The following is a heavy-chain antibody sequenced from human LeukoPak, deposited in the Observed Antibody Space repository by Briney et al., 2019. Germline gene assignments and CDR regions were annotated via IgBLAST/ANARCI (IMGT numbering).Heavy chain of an antibody. CDR1: GGSLSSGGYY. CDR2: IYYSGST. CDR3: AREFITSNWFDP. Sequence: SETLSLTCTVSGGSLSSGGYYCSWIRQHPGKGLEWTGYIYYSGSTYYNPSLKTRATLSVDTTKNQFSLKLNSVTAADTAVYYWAREFITSNWFDPWGQGTLVTVSS. J-gene: IGHJ5*02. D-gene: IGHD3-10*01. V-gene: IGHV4-31*03.